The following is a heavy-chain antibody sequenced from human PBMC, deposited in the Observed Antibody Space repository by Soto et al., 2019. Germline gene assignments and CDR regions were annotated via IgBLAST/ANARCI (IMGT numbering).Heavy chain of an antibody. D-gene: IGHD3-10*01. CDR1: GFSFSTYE. CDR2: ISKNGIDI. Sequence: EVQLVESGGGLVQPGGSLRLSCAASGFSFSTYEMNWVRQAPGKGLEWVSYISKNGIDIYYADSVKGRFTISRDNANNSLFLQMNSLRAEDTAVYYCAPRKPGSFNIGAFDIWGQGTMVTVSS. V-gene: IGHV3-48*03. CDR3: APRKPGSFNIGAFDI. J-gene: IGHJ3*02.